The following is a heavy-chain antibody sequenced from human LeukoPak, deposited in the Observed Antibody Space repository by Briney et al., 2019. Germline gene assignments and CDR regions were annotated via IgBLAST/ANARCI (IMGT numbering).Heavy chain of an antibody. CDR2: ISYDGSNK. CDR3: ARDRSTLPIHYDFWSGYLDY. CDR1: GFTFRSYG. D-gene: IGHD3-3*01. V-gene: IGHV3-30*19. J-gene: IGHJ4*02. Sequence: PGGSLRLSCTASGFTFRSYGMHWVRQAPGKGLEWVAVISYDGSNKYYADSVKGRFTISRDNSKNTLYLQMNSLRAEDTAVYYCARDRSTLPIHYDFWSGYLDYWGQGTLVTVSS.